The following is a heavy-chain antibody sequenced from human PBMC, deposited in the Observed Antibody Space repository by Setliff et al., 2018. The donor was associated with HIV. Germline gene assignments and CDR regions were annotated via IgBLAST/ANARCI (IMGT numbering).Heavy chain of an antibody. CDR2: IYENAYA. V-gene: IGHV4-59*01. CDR1: GGSMNNYY. CDR3: ARAQMHRGVVSWSLYYFDY. Sequence: SETLSLTCTVSGGSMNNYYWNWIRQTPGKGLEWIGYIYENAYAHYTVSLRSRVTVSMDTSKNQFSLTLRSVTAADRAVYYCARAQMHRGVVSWSLYYFDYWGQGALVTVLL. J-gene: IGHJ4*02. D-gene: IGHD3-10*01.